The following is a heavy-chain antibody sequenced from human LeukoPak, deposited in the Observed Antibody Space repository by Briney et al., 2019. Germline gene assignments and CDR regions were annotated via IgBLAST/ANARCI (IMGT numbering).Heavy chain of an antibody. J-gene: IGHJ6*03. D-gene: IGHD5-18*01. CDR1: GFTVSSNY. CDR2: IYSGGST. V-gene: IGHV3-66*01. Sequence: GGSLRLSCAASGFTVSSNYMSWVRQAPGKGLEWVSVIYSGGSTYYADSVKSRFTISRDNSKNTLYLQMNSLRAEDTAVYYCARVLAAMDPQNMDVWGKGTTVTISS. CDR3: ARVLAAMDPQNMDV.